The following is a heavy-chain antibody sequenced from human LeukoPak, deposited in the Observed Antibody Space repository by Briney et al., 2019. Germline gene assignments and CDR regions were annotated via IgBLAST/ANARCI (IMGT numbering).Heavy chain of an antibody. CDR1: GFSFSTYW. D-gene: IGHD6-19*01. V-gene: IGHV3-7*03. J-gene: IGHJ6*02. CDR2: INPDETER. Sequence: GGSLRLSCAASGFSFSTYWMSWVRQAPGKGLEWVALINPDETERYYADSVEGRFTISRDNAKNSLDLQMDSLRAEDTAMYSCARDLAAVPGPRMDVWGQGTTVTVS. CDR3: ARDLAAVPGPRMDV.